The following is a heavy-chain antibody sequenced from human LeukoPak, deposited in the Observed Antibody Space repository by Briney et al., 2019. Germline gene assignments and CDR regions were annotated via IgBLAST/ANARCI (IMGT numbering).Heavy chain of an antibody. J-gene: IGHJ3*01. CDR2: TRIRVILI. D-gene: IGHD5-12*01. V-gene: IGHV3-48*01. Sequence: RGSLRLSCAASGFISSSYSMNWGRQAPGNGLEGVLYTRIRVILIYYADSVKGPFSISRDNSKNTLYLQMKNLRAADKAVYYCAKGGWWLRSGFAGHDAFDLRGQG. CDR1: GFISSSYS. CDR3: AKGGWWLRSGFAGHDAFDL.